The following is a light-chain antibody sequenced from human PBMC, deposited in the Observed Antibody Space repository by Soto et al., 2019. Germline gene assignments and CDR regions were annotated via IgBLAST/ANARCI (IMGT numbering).Light chain of an antibody. V-gene: IGLV2-14*01. CDR1: SSDVGGYNY. Sequence: QSALTQPASVSGSPGQSITISCTGTSSDVGGYNYVSWYQQHPGKAPKLMIYEVSNRPSGVSNRFSASKSGNTASLTISGLQAEDEADYYCSSYTSSNNVVFGGGIQLTVL. J-gene: IGLJ2*01. CDR3: SSYTSSNNVV. CDR2: EVS.